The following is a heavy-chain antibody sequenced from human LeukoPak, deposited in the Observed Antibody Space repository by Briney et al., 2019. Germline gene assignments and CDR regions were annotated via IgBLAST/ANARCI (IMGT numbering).Heavy chain of an antibody. J-gene: IGHJ4*02. Sequence: GGSLRLSCAASGFMFNSYVMSWVRQAPGKGLEWVAVIWYDGSNKYYADSVKGRFTISRDNSKNTLYLQMNSLRAEDTAVYYCARDIRDYGDHTAGYWGQGTLVTVSS. CDR3: ARDIRDYGDHTAGY. V-gene: IGHV3-33*08. CDR2: IWYDGSNK. D-gene: IGHD4-17*01. CDR1: GFMFNSYV.